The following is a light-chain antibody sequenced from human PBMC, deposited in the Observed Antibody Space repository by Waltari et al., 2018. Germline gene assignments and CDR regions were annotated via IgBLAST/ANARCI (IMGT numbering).Light chain of an antibody. CDR3: CSYAGRGTYV. J-gene: IGLJ1*01. CDR2: EVI. CDR1: TSDGGTYDL. Sequence: QSALTPPASVSGAPGQSNTISCTGTTSDGGTYDLVPWYQQHPGKAPKLLICEVIKRPSGVSSRFSGSKSGNTASLTISGLQAEDEADYYCCSYAGRGTYVFGSGTKVTV. V-gene: IGLV2-23*02.